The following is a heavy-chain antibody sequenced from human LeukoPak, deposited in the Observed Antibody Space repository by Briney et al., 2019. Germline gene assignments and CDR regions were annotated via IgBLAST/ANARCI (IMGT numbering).Heavy chain of an antibody. D-gene: IGHD3-22*01. CDR2: ILYSGST. Sequence: SETLSLTCTVSGASISSSNSFWGWIRQTPGKGLEWIGSILYSGSTYYNPSLRSRVTISVDTSKNQFSLKLTSVTAADTAVFYCVLYYYQSGGYYYAFDYWGQGTLVTVSS. CDR3: VLYYYQSGGYYYAFDY. CDR1: GASISSSNSF. J-gene: IGHJ4*02. V-gene: IGHV4-39*01.